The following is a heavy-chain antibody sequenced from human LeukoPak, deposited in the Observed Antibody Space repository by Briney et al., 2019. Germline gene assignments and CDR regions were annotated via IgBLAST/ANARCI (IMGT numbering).Heavy chain of an antibody. D-gene: IGHD2-2*01. J-gene: IGHJ5*02. CDR3: ARDKRIVVVPAARGGNWFDP. CDR1: GGSISSYY. CDR2: IYTSGST. Sequence: SETLSLTCTVSGGSISSYYWSRIRQPAGKGLEWIGRIYTSGSTNYNPSLKSRVTISVDKSKNQFSLKLSSVTAADTAVYYCARDKRIVVVPAARGGNWFDPWGQGTLVTVSS. V-gene: IGHV4-4*07.